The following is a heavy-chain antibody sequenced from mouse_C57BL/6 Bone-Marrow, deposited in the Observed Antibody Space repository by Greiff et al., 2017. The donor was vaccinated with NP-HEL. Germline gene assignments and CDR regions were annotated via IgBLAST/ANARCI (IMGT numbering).Heavy chain of an antibody. V-gene: IGHV1-87*01. Sequence: QVQLQQSGPELARPWASVKISCQAFYTSSRRVHFAIRDTNYWMQRVKQRPGQGLDWIGAIHPGNGETSYNQKFKGKATLTADNSASTAYMQLSSLTSEDSAVYYCAEGGCYSSSSYWDFDVWGTGATVTVSS. CDR2: GQGLDWIG. CDR1: YTSSRRVH. J-gene: IGHJ1*03. CDR3: SEDSAVYYCAEGGCYSSSSYWDFDV. D-gene: IGHD1-1*01.